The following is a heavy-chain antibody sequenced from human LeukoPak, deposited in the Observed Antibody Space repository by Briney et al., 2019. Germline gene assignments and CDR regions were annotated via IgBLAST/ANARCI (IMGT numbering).Heavy chain of an antibody. D-gene: IGHD4-23*01. Sequence: KTSQTLSLTCTVSGGSISSGSYYWSWIRQPAGKGLEWIVRIYTSGSTNYNPSLKSRVTISVDTSKNQFSLKLSSVTAADTAVYYCARVPDYGGNGRFLFDPWGQGTLVTVSS. CDR3: ARVPDYGGNGRFLFDP. CDR1: GGSISSGSYY. CDR2: IYTSGST. J-gene: IGHJ5*02. V-gene: IGHV4-61*02.